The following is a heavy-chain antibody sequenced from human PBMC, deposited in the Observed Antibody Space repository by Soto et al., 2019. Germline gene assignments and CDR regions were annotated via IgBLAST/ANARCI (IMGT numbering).Heavy chain of an antibody. D-gene: IGHD2-15*01. CDR3: APLSVSLSGPYGIHV. CDR2: MFYSGLT. Sequence: SETLSLTCIVSGYSVTSSDYYWAGIRQPPGKGLEWIGSMFYSGLTYYNPSLKSRVTLSVDTSKNQFSVRLNSVTAADTAVYYCAPLSVSLSGPYGIHVWGQGTTVTVS. CDR1: GYSVTSSDYY. V-gene: IGHV4-39*01. J-gene: IGHJ6*02.